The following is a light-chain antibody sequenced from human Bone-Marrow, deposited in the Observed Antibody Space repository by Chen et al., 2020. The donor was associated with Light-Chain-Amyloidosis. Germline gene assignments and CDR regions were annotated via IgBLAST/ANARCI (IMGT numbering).Light chain of an antibody. CDR2: EDD. CDR1: SGSIATNY. CDR3: QSYQGSSQGV. J-gene: IGLJ3*02. Sequence: NFMLTQPHSVSESPGKTVIISCTSSSGSIATNYVQWYQQRPGSSPTTVIYEDDQRPSGVPDRFSCSIDRSSNSASLTISGLKTEDEADYYCQSYQGSSQGVFGGGTKLTVL. V-gene: IGLV6-57*01.